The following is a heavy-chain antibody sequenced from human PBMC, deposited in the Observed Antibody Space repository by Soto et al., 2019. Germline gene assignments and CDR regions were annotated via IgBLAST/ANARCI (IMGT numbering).Heavy chain of an antibody. CDR2: IYASGTT. Sequence: EVQLVESGGGLVQPGGSLRLSCAASEFSVSSNYMSWVRQAPGKGLEWVSVIYASGTTYYADSVRGRFTISRDSSKNTLYLQMNSLRAEDTGVYYCARNAYCFTSCCYYTDYWGQGTLVTVSS. CDR3: ARNAYCFTSCCYYTDY. V-gene: IGHV3-66*01. D-gene: IGHD2-2*01. CDR1: EFSVSSNY. J-gene: IGHJ4*02.